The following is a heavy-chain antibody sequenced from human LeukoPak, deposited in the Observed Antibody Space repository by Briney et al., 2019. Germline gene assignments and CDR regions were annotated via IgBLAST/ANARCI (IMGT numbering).Heavy chain of an antibody. J-gene: IGHJ4*02. CDR3: AKEGTRGYSYGSSDY. D-gene: IGHD5-18*01. V-gene: IGHV3-23*01. CDR1: GFTFGRYA. CDR2: ISSGGGST. Sequence: GGSLRLSCAASGFTFGRYAMTWVHQVPGKGLEWVSGISSGGGSTYYADSVKGRFTISRDNSKNTLSLQMNSLRAEDTAVYYCAKEGTRGYSYGSSDYWGQGTLVTVSS.